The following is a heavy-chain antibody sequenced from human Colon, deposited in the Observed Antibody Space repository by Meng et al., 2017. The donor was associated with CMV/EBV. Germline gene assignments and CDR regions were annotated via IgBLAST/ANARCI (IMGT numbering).Heavy chain of an antibody. V-gene: IGHV3-23*01. Sequence: GESLKISYTASGFTFSDFALSWVRQPPGKGLQWVSAVTGSGVTTYYADSVKGRFTISRANSKNTVYLEMKSLRAEDTAVYYCAKGLQYSDFWGVDYWGQGTLVTVSS. D-gene: IGHD3-3*01. J-gene: IGHJ4*02. CDR2: VTGSGVTT. CDR3: AKGLQYSDFWGVDY. CDR1: GFTFSDFA.